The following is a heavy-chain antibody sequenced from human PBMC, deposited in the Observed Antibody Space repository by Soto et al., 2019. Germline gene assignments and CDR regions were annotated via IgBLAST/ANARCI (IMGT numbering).Heavy chain of an antibody. Sequence: ASVKVSCKASGGTFSSYGISWVRQAPGQGLEWMGGIIPIFGTANYAQKFQGRVTITADESTSTAYMELSSLRSEDTAVYCCARRADGVYYYYYGMDVWGQGTTVTVSS. V-gene: IGHV1-69*13. CDR3: ARRADGVYYYYYGMDV. CDR2: IIPIFGTA. J-gene: IGHJ6*02. CDR1: GGTFSSYG. D-gene: IGHD2-8*01.